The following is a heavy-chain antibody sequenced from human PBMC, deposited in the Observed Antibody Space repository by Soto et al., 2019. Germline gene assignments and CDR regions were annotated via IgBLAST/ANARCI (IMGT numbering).Heavy chain of an antibody. Sequence: SVKVSCKASGYTFTFRYLHWVRQAPGQALEWMGWITPFKSDTNYAQKFQDRVTITRDRSVSTAYMELSNLRSADTAMYYCARSPFAGSDAFDIWGQGTMVTVSS. CDR3: ARSPFAGSDAFDI. D-gene: IGHD1-1*01. J-gene: IGHJ3*02. CDR2: ITPFKSDT. V-gene: IGHV1-45*02. CDR1: GYTFTFRY.